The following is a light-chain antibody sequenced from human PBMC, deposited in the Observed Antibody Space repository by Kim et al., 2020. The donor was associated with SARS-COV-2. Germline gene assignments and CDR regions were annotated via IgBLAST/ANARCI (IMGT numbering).Light chain of an antibody. CDR3: QQYDNSLLT. Sequence: SPGERATLTGKASRSVSTNSVAWYQQKPGQAPRLLIYGASSRATGVPDRFSGSGSGTDFTLTINRLAPEDFAVYFCQQYDNSLLTFGGGTKVDIK. CDR2: GAS. CDR1: RSVSTNS. V-gene: IGKV3-20*01. J-gene: IGKJ4*01.